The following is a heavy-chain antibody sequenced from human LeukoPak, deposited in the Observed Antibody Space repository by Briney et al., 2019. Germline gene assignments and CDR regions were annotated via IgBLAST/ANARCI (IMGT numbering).Heavy chain of an antibody. V-gene: IGHV4-4*09. CDR1: GGSISSHY. CDR2: IHTSGES. D-gene: IGHD1-26*01. Sequence: SETLSLTCTVSGGSISSHYWSRIRQTPEKGLEWMGHIHTSGESRYYPSLESRLTMSIDTSRNQLSLKLTSVTAADTAVYFCARLGSYHDFWGQGALVTVSS. J-gene: IGHJ4*02. CDR3: ARLGSYHDF.